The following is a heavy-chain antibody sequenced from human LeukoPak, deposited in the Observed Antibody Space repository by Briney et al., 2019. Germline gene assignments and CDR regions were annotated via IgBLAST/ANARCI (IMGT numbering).Heavy chain of an antibody. J-gene: IGHJ4*02. Sequence: GASVKVSCKASGGTFSSYAISWVRQAPGQGLEWMGGIIPIFGTANYAQKFQGRVTITTDESTSTAYMELSSLRSEDTAVYYCARGYDYYDSSGYPYWGQGTLVTVSS. CDR2: IIPIFGTA. D-gene: IGHD3-22*01. CDR3: ARGYDYYDSSGYPY. CDR1: GGTFSSYA. V-gene: IGHV1-69*05.